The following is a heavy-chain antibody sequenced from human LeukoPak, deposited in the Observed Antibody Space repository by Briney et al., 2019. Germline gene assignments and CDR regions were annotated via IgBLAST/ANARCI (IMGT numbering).Heavy chain of an antibody. V-gene: IGHV3-21*01. CDR3: ARDHYYDSSGNYYGGYYFDY. J-gene: IGHJ4*02. CDR2: ISSSSSYI. D-gene: IGHD3-22*01. CDR1: EFTFSSFT. Sequence: GGSLRPSCAASEFTFSSFTMNWARQAPGKGLEWVSSISSSSSYIYYADSVKGRFTISRDNGKNSLYLQMNSLRAEDTAVYYCARDHYYDSSGNYYGGYYFDYWGQGTLVTVSS.